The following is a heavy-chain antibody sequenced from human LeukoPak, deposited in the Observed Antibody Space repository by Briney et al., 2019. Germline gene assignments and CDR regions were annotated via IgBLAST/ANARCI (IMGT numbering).Heavy chain of an antibody. Sequence: SETLSLTCAVYGXSFSGYYWSWIRQPPGKGLEWIGEINHSGSTNYNPSLKSRVTISVDTSKNQFSLKLSSVTAADTAVYYCASKSPLRFLEWLSTPLFDYWGQGTLVTVSS. D-gene: IGHD3-3*01. CDR2: INHSGST. CDR1: GXSFSGYY. J-gene: IGHJ4*02. V-gene: IGHV4-34*01. CDR3: ASKSPLRFLEWLSTPLFDY.